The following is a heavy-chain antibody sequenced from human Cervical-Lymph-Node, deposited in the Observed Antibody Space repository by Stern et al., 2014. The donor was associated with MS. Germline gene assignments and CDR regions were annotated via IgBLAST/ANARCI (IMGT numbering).Heavy chain of an antibody. J-gene: IGHJ4*02. CDR3: ARDLAWNIGDS. V-gene: IGHV3-7*03. Sequence: EVQLVESGGGLVQPGGCLRLSCAASGFTFSSSWMSWVRQAPGKGLDLVANIKQDGSEKYYVDSVKGRFTISRDNAKNSLYLRMCSLRAEDTAMYHCARDLAWNIGDSWGQGTLVTVSS. CDR2: IKQDGSEK. CDR1: GFTFSSSW. D-gene: IGHD1/OR15-1a*01.